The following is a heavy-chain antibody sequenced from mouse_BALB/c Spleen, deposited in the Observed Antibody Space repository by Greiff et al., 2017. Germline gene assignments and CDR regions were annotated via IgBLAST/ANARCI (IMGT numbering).Heavy chain of an antibody. CDR3: NADGNFDY. Sequence: EVQLQQSGAELVRSGASVKLSCTASGFNIKDYYMHWVKQRPEQGLEWIGWIDPENGDTEYAPKFQGKATMTADTSSNTAYLQLSSLTSEDTAVYYCNADGNFDYWGQGTTLTVSS. CDR1: GFNIKDYY. CDR2: IDPENGDT. J-gene: IGHJ2*01. D-gene: IGHD2-1*01. V-gene: IGHV14-4*02.